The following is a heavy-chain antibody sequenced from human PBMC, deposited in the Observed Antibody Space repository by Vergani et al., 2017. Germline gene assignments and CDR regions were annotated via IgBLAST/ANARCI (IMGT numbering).Heavy chain of an antibody. CDR1: GYTFSAYY. V-gene: IGHV1-2*02. CDR3: ARPGQWLVQGGYFDY. D-gene: IGHD6-19*01. CDR2: VNPNSGDT. J-gene: IGHJ4*02. Sequence: QVHLVQSGAEVKKPGASVKVSCQTSGYTFSAYYIHWVRQAPGQGLEWMGWVNPNSGDTNYAQKFQGRVTMTRDMAINTTYMELSSLRSEDTAVYYCARPGQWLVQGGYFDYWGQGTLVTVSS.